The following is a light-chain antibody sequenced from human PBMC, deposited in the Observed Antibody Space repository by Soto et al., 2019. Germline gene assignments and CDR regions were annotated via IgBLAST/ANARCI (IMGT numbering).Light chain of an antibody. V-gene: IGKV3-20*01. CDR1: QSVRNNY. J-gene: IGKJ1*01. CDR3: QQYGGSSRT. Sequence: EFVLTQSPDTLSLSPGERVTLSCRASQSVRNNYLAWYQQKPGQAPRLLIYETYRRATGIPDRFSGSGSGIDFTLTISRLEPEDFAVYLCQQYGGSSRTFGLGTKVDIK. CDR2: ETY.